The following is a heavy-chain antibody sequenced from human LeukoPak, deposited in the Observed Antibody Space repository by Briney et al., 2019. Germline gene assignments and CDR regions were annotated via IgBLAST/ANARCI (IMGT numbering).Heavy chain of an antibody. CDR3: ATRSSYFDN. V-gene: IGHV3-23*01. CDR1: GFTFRSYG. J-gene: IGHJ4*02. Sequence: GGSLRLSCAASGFTFRSYGVNWVRQAPGKGLEWVSVIGASGTIYYADSVRGRFTISRDNSKSTVYLQMDSLRAEDTAVYYCATRSSYFDNWGQGTLVTVSS. D-gene: IGHD1-7*01. CDR2: IGASGTI.